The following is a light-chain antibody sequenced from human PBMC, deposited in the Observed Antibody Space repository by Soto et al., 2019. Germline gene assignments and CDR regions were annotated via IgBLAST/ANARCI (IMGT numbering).Light chain of an antibody. CDR2: GAS. J-gene: IGKJ5*01. CDR3: QQRSNWIT. Sequence: EIVMTQSPATLSVSPGERATLSCRASQSVSSRYLAWYQQKPGQAPRLLIHGASTRATDIPDRFSGSGSGTDFTLTISSLEPEDFAVYYCQQRSNWITFGQGTRLEIK. V-gene: IGKV3D-20*02. CDR1: QSVSSRY.